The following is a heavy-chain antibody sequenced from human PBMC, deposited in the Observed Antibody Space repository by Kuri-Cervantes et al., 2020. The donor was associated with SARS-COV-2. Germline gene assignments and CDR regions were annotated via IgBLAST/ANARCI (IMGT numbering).Heavy chain of an antibody. D-gene: IGHD3/OR15-3a*01. Sequence: GESLKISCAASGFIFSSHSMNWVRQAPGKGLEWVSYISSSSSTIYYADSVKGRFTISRDNAKNSLYLQMNSLRAEDTAVYYCARDWAGTEGFDAFDIWGQGTMVTVSS. CDR3: ARDWAGTEGFDAFDI. V-gene: IGHV3-48*04. CDR2: ISSSSSTI. J-gene: IGHJ3*02. CDR1: GFIFSSHS.